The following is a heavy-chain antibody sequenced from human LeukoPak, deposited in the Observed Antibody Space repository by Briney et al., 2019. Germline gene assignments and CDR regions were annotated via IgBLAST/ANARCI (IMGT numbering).Heavy chain of an antibody. D-gene: IGHD3-3*01. CDR1: GFTFSRHS. CDR2: ISSSSSYI. J-gene: IGHJ4*02. Sequence: GGSLRLSCAASGFTFSRHSMNWVRQAPGKGLEWVSSISSSSSYIYYADSVKGRFTISRDNAKNSLYLQMNSLRAEDTAVYYCASADYDFWSGYPPSPDYWGQGTLVTVSS. V-gene: IGHV3-21*01. CDR3: ASADYDFWSGYPPSPDY.